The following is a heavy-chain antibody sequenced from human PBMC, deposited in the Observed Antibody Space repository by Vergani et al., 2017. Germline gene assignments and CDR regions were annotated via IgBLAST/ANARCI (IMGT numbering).Heavy chain of an antibody. D-gene: IGHD3-22*01. V-gene: IGHV4-59*01. CDR3: ARGAYYDSSGYYWGWFDP. CDR2: IYYSGST. J-gene: IGHJ5*02. Sequence: QVQLQESGPGLVKPSETLSLTCTVSGGSISSYYWSWIRQPPGKGLEWIGYIYYSGSTNYNPSLKSRVTISVDTSKNQFSLKLSSVTAADTDVYYCARGAYYDSSGYYWGWFDPWGQGTLVTVSS. CDR1: GGSISSYY.